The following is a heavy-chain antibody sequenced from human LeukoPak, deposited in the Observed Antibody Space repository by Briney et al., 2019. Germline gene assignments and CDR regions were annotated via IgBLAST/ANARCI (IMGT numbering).Heavy chain of an antibody. D-gene: IGHD3-3*01. CDR3: ARVLQNYYHMDV. CDR2: TYDSGSA. Sequence: SETLCLTCTVSGVSINSHYWSWIRQPPGKGLEWIGFTYDSGSANYKSSLKSRVTMTVDTSKNQFSLKLNSVTAADTAVYYCARVLQNYYHMDVWGKGTTVTVS. CDR1: GVSINSHY. V-gene: IGHV4-59*11. J-gene: IGHJ6*03.